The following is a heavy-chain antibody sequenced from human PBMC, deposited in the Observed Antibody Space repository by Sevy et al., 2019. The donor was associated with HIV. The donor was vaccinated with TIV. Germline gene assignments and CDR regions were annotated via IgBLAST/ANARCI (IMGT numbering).Heavy chain of an antibody. CDR1: GGSISSYF. D-gene: IGHD1-1*01. CDR2: IYFTGNT. CDR3: ARDSTTRPRVLDY. Sequence: SETMSLTCSVSGGSISSYFWTWVRQSPGKGLEWIGNIYFTGNTDYSPALKSRVTLSLDTSKSQFSLTLKSVTAADTAIYFCARDSTTRPRVLDYWGQGTLVTVSS. J-gene: IGHJ4*02. V-gene: IGHV4-59*01.